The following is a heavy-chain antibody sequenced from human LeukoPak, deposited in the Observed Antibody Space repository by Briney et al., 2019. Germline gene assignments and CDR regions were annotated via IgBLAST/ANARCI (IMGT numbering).Heavy chain of an antibody. CDR2: FDPEDGET. Sequence: GASVKVSCKVSGYTLTELSMHWVRQAPGKGLEWVGGFDPEDGETVYAQKFQGRVTMTEDTSTDTAYMNLSSLRSEDTAVYYCATIYNNNSDDMDVWGQGTTVTVSS. V-gene: IGHV1-24*01. J-gene: IGHJ6*02. CDR3: ATIYNNNSDDMDV. D-gene: IGHD5-24*01. CDR1: GYTLTELS.